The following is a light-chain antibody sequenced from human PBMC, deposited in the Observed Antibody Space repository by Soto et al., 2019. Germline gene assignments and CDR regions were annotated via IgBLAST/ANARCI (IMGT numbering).Light chain of an antibody. CDR1: SSDVGGYNF. CDR2: DVS. Sequence: QSALTQPASVSGSPGQSITISCTGTSSDVGGYNFVSWYQHHPGKAPKFIIYDVSKRPSGVSDRFSGSKTGNMASLTISWLQAEDEADYYCSSYTSRDREVTVVFGGGTKLTVL. V-gene: IGLV2-14*03. CDR3: SSYTSRDREVTVV. J-gene: IGLJ2*01.